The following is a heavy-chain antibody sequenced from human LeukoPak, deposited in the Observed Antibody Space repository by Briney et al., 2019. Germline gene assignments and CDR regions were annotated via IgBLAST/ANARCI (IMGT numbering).Heavy chain of an antibody. D-gene: IGHD4-17*01. CDR1: GGTFSSYA. CDR2: IIPILGIA. J-gene: IGHJ6*02. CDR3: ARDWTVTTLGLGMDV. V-gene: IGHV1-69*04. Sequence: SVKVSCKASGGTFSSYAISWVRQAPGQGLEWMGRIIPILGIANYAQKFQGRVTITADKSTSTAYMELSSLRSDDTAVYYCARDWTVTTLGLGMDVWGQGTTVTVPS.